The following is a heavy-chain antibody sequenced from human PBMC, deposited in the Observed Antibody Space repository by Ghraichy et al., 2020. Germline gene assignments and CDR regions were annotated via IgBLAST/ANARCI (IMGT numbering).Heavy chain of an antibody. V-gene: IGHV1-69*13. CDR2: IIPIFGTA. CDR3: ARDRSVGVPAAIGQGGNWFDH. CDR1: GGTFSSYA. Sequence: SVKVSCKASGGTFSSYAISWVRQAPGQGLEWMGGIIPIFGTANYAQKFQGRVTITADESTSTAYMELSSLRSEDTAVYYCARDRSVGVPAAIGQGGNWFDHWGQGTLVTVSS. D-gene: IGHD2-2*01. J-gene: IGHJ5*02.